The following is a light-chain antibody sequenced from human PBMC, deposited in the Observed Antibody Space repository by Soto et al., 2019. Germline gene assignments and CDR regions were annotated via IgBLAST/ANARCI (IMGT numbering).Light chain of an antibody. V-gene: IGKV1-6*02. CDR2: AAS. Sequence: QLAQSPSSLSASVGDRVIITCRASQSVSRSLNWYQQKTGQAPKLLIYAASTLHSGVPSRFSGSGSGTEFTLTISSLQPEDFATYFCLQDYTYPWTFGQGTKVDI. CDR1: QSVSRS. J-gene: IGKJ1*01. CDR3: LQDYTYPWT.